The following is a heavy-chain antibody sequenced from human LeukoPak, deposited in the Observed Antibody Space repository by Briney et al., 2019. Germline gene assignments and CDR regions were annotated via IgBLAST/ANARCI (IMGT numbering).Heavy chain of an antibody. CDR3: ARDWGGYGPTSHDY. CDR1: GFTFSSYW. V-gene: IGHV3-74*01. Sequence: GGSLRLSCAASGFTFSSYWMHWVRQAPGRGLVWVSRISSDGSSTIYADSVKGRFTISRDNGKNTLYLQMNSLRAEDTAVYYCARDWGGYGPTSHDYWGQGTLVTVSS. J-gene: IGHJ4*02. CDR2: ISSDGSST. D-gene: IGHD3-16*01.